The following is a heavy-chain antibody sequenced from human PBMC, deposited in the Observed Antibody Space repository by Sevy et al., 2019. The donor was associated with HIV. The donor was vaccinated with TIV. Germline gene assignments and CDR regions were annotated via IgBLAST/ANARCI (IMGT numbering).Heavy chain of an antibody. V-gene: IGHV3-66*01. Sequence: GGSLRLSCAASGLTVSSNYMSWVRQAPGKGLEWVSVIDSGGSTYYGDSVKGRFTISRDNSRNTLYLQMNSLRADDTAVYYCAGDRYYDACGYYYYYYGMDVWGQGTTVTVSS. CDR2: IDSGGST. CDR1: GLTVSSNY. D-gene: IGHD3-22*01. J-gene: IGHJ6*02. CDR3: AGDRYYDACGYYYYYYGMDV.